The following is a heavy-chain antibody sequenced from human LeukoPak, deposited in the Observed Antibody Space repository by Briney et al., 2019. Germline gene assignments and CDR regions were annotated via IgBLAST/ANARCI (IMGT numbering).Heavy chain of an antibody. D-gene: IGHD3-16*01. J-gene: IGHJ4*02. CDR2: ISYDGSDI. V-gene: IGHV3-30*18. CDR3: AKGLRGDLPTASDY. Sequence: GTSLRLSCAASGFTFSSYGMHWVRQAPGKGLEWVALISYDGSDIYYADSVKGRFTISRDSSMNTLYLQMNSLRDEDTAVYYCAKGLRGDLPTASDYWGQGTPVTVSS. CDR1: GFTFSSYG.